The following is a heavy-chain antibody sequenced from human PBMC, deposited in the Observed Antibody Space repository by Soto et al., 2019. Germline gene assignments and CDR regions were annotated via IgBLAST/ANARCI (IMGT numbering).Heavy chain of an antibody. CDR1: GYTFTSYY. D-gene: IGHD6-13*01. V-gene: IGHV1-46*01. CDR2: INPSGGST. J-gene: IGHJ6*02. Sequence: ASVKVSCKASGYTFTSYYMHWVRQAPGQGLEWMGIINPSGGSTSYAQKFQGRVTMTRDTSTSTVYMELSSLRSEDTAVYYCARGVGSSWSGQGHGYYYDVMYVRAQRTSDPVS. CDR3: ARGVGSSWSGQGHGYYYDVMYV.